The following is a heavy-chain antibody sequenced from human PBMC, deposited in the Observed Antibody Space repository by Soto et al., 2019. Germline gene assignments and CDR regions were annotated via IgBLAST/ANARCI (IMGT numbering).Heavy chain of an antibody. CDR3: ARVTVAGLIFYYYGMDV. V-gene: IGHV1-3*01. CDR2: INAGNGNT. Sequence: ASVQVSCKASGYTFTTYAIHWVRQAPGQGLEWMGWINAGNGNTQYSQKFQGRVTFTRDTSASTAYMELISLRSEDTAVYYCARVTVAGLIFYYYGMDVWGQGSTVTVSS. J-gene: IGHJ6*02. CDR1: GYTFTTYA. D-gene: IGHD6-19*01.